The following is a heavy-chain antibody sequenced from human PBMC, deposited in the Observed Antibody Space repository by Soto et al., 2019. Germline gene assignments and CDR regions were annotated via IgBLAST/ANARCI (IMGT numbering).Heavy chain of an antibody. J-gene: IGHJ6*02. V-gene: IGHV4-31*03. Sequence: SETLSLTCTVSGGSISSGGYYWSWIRQHPGKGLEWIGYIYYSGSTYYNPSLKSRVTISVDTSKNQFSLKLSSVTAADTAVYYCARGYGSGSYLFAYYYYGMDVWGQGTTVTVSS. CDR3: ARGYGSGSYLFAYYYYGMDV. CDR2: IYYSGST. D-gene: IGHD3-10*01. CDR1: GGSISSGGYY.